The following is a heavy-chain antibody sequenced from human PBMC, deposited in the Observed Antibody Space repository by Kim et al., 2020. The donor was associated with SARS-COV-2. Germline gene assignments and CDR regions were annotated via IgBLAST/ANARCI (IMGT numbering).Heavy chain of an antibody. J-gene: IGHJ6*03. CDR2: INHSGST. D-gene: IGHD3-10*01. CDR1: GGSFSGYY. Sequence: SETLSLTCAVYGGSFSGYYWSWIRQPPGKGLEWIGEINHSGSTNYNPSLKSRVTISVDTSKNQFSLKLSSVTAADTAVYYCARVRAHSEVRGVIIYQAYPGVKYYYYMDVWGKGTTVTVSS. CDR3: ARVRAHSEVRGVIIYQAYPGVKYYYYMDV. V-gene: IGHV4-34*01.